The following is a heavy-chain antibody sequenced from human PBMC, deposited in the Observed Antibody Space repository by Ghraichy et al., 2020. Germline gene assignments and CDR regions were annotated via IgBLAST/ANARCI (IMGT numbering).Heavy chain of an antibody. V-gene: IGHV5-51*01. J-gene: IGHJ3*02. CDR1: GYSFTSYW. CDR3: ARPGGSPQGRDAFDI. CDR2: IYPGDSDT. Sequence: GESLNISCKGSGYSFTSYWIGWVRQMPGKGLEWMGIIYPGDSDTRYSPSFQGQVTLSADKSISTAYLQWSSLKASDTAMYYCARPGGSPQGRDAFDIWGQGTMVTVSS. D-gene: IGHD1-26*01.